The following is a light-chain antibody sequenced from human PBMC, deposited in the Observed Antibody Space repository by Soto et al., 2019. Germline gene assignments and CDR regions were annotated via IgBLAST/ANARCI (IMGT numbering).Light chain of an antibody. Sequence: DIQMTQSPSTLSASVGDRVTITRRASQGINSFLAWYQQKKGKAPKLLIYAASTLQSGVPSRFSGSGSGTDFTLTISRLQPEDFATYYCQQLERYPSTFGGGTKVDIK. CDR3: QQLERYPST. CDR1: QGINSF. J-gene: IGKJ4*01. V-gene: IGKV1-9*01. CDR2: AAS.